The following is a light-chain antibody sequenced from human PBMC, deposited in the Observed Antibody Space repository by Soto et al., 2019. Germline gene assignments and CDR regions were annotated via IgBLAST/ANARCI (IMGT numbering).Light chain of an antibody. CDR2: DSS. J-gene: IGKJ2*01. V-gene: IGKV3-15*01. CDR1: QSVRNK. Sequence: EIVMTQSPATLSVSPGERVTLSCRASQSVRNKLAWYQQKPGQTPRLLLYDSSSRATGIPARFSGSGSGTEFTLTISSLQSEDFAVYYCQQYNNWPPEYTFGEGTKLEIK. CDR3: QQYNNWPPEYT.